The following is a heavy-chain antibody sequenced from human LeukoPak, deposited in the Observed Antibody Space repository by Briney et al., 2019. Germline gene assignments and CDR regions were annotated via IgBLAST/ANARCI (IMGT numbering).Heavy chain of an antibody. CDR2: VDPEDGET. CDR1: GYTFTDYY. CDR3: ATVDTAMVNGVDY. J-gene: IGHJ4*02. V-gene: IGHV1-69-2*01. D-gene: IGHD5-18*01. Sequence: GATVKISFKVSGYTFTDYYMHWVQQAPGKGLEWMGLVDPEDGETIYAEKFQGRVTITADTSTDTAYMELSSLRSEDTAVYYCATVDTAMVNGVDYWGQGTLVTVSS.